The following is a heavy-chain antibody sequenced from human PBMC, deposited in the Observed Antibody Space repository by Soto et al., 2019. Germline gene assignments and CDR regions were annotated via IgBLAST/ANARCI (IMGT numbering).Heavy chain of an antibody. CDR2: INPSGGST. D-gene: IGHD2-15*01. CDR3: ARDEKAWERAYRSGGSCYPGFAVSAFDI. V-gene: IGHV1-46*03. J-gene: IGHJ3*02. Sequence: ASVKVSCKASGYTFTSYYMHWVRQAPGQGLEWMGIINPSGGSTSYAQKFQGRVTMTRDTSTSTVYMELSSLRSEDTAVYYCARDEKAWERAYRSGGSCYPGFAVSAFDIWGQGTMVTVSS. CDR1: GYTFTSYY.